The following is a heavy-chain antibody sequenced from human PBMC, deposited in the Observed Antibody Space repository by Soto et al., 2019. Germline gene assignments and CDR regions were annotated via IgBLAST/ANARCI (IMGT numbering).Heavy chain of an antibody. CDR2: IYYSGST. V-gene: IGHV4-59*01. CDR1: GGSISSYY. CDR3: ARGEVYYDFWSGYYRTTSPYYFDY. D-gene: IGHD3-3*01. J-gene: IGHJ4*02. Sequence: PSETLSLTCTVSGGSISSYYWSWIRQPPGKGLEWIGYIYYSGSTNYNPSLKSRVTISVDTSKNQFSLKLSSVTAADTAVYYCARGEVYYDFWSGYYRTTSPYYFDYWGQGTLVTVSS.